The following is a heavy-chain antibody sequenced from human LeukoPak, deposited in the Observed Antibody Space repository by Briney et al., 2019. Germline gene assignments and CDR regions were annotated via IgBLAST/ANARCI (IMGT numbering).Heavy chain of an antibody. V-gene: IGHV1-18*04. J-gene: IGHJ4*02. CDR1: GYTFTSYG. CDR3: AREMDSYTAMVYTLDY. CDR2: ISAYNGNT. D-gene: IGHD5-18*01. Sequence: GASVKVSCKASGYTFTSYGISWVRQAPGQGLEWMGWISAYNGNTNYAQKHQGRVTMTTDTSTSTAYMELRSLRSDDTAVYYCAREMDSYTAMVYTLDYWGQGTLVTVSS.